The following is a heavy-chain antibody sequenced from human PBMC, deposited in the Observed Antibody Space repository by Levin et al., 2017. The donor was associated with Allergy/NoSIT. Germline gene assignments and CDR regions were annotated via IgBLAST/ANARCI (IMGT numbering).Heavy chain of an antibody. D-gene: IGHD5-18*01. Sequence: SETLSLTCTVSGGSISNYYWSWIRQPPGKGLEWIGYIYYSGTTNYNPSLKSRVTISVDTSKSQFSLKLTSVTAADTAIYYCARMGDTAMLDPFDYWGQGTLVTVSS. CDR2: IYYSGTT. V-gene: IGHV4-59*01. CDR3: ARMGDTAMLDPFDY. J-gene: IGHJ4*02. CDR1: GGSISNYY.